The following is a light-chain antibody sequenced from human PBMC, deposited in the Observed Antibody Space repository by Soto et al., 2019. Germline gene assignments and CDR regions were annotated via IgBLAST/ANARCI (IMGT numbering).Light chain of an antibody. Sequence: EVVLTQSPATLSLSPGERATLSCRASQSGFSQVAWYQQKPGQTPRLLIFDASKRATGVPARFSGSQSGTDFTLIISSLEPEDFALYLCQQRAIWPPGFGQGTRLEIK. CDR1: QSGFSQ. V-gene: IGKV3-11*01. CDR2: DAS. J-gene: IGKJ5*01. CDR3: QQRAIWPPG.